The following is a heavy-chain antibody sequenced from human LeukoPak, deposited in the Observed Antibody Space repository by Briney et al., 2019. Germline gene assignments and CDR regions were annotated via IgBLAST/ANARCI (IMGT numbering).Heavy chain of an antibody. Sequence: GESLKISCQGSGYSFTSYWIGWARHTTAQGMDWMGMIYSGDSDTRYSPSFKGQITISADKSISTAYLQWSSLKASDTAMYYCARHNRYCGSGSYTYMDVWGKGTTVTISS. J-gene: IGHJ6*03. V-gene: IGHV5-51*01. CDR3: ARHNRYCGSGSYTYMDV. CDR1: GYSFTSYW. D-gene: IGHD3-10*01. CDR2: IYSGDSDT.